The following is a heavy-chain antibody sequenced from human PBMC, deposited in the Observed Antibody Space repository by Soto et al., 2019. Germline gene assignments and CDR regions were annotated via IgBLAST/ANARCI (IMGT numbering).Heavy chain of an antibody. Sequence: GGSLRLSCAASGFSFSISPMHWVRQAPGKGPEWVALISYDGTNKFYAGSVKGRFTISRDNSKSTLYLQVDSLRPEDAAVYYCARDPKTSGGQHWTFNYFDSWGQGTLVTVSS. V-gene: IGHV3-30-3*01. D-gene: IGHD1-1*01. J-gene: IGHJ4*02. CDR3: ARDPKTSGGQHWTFNYFDS. CDR2: ISYDGTNK. CDR1: GFSFSISP.